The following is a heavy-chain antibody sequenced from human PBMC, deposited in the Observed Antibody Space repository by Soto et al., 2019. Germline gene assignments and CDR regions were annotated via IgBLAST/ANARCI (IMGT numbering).Heavy chain of an antibody. CDR3: AKPNSYGYGPLDY. Sequence: EVQLLESGGGLVQPGGSLRLSCAASGFTFSSYAMSWVRQAPGKGLEWVSAISGSGGSTYYADSVTGRFTISRDNSKNTLYLQMNSLRAEDTAVYYCAKPNSYGYGPLDYWGQGTLVTVSS. V-gene: IGHV3-23*01. CDR1: GFTFSSYA. CDR2: ISGSGGST. J-gene: IGHJ4*02. D-gene: IGHD5-18*01.